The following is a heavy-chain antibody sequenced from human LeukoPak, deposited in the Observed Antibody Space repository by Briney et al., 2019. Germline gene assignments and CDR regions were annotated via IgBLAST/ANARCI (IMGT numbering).Heavy chain of an antibody. Sequence: ASVKVSCKASGYTFTGYYMHWVRQAPGQGLEWMGWINPNSGGTNYAQKFQGRVTMTRDTSISTAYMELSGLRSDDTAVYYCARVGIAARFFDYWGQGTLVTVSS. J-gene: IGHJ4*02. CDR3: ARVGIAARFFDY. D-gene: IGHD6-6*01. CDR1: GYTFTGYY. CDR2: INPNSGGT. V-gene: IGHV1-2*02.